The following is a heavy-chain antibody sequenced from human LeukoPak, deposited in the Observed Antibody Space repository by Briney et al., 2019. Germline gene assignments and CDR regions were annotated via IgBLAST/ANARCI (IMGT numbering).Heavy chain of an antibody. Sequence: GGSLRLSCAASGFTFSNAWMSWVRQAAGKGREGVGRIKSKTDGGTTDYAAPVKGRFTISRDDSKNTLYLQMNSMKTEDTAVYYCTTFLIVARDPGDYWGQGTLATVSS. V-gene: IGHV3-15*01. CDR2: IKSKTDGGTT. CDR1: GFTFSNAW. J-gene: IGHJ4*02. D-gene: IGHD3-22*01. CDR3: TTFLIVARDPGDY.